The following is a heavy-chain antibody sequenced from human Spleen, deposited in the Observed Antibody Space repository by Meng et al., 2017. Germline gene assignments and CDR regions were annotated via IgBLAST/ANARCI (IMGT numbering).Heavy chain of an antibody. J-gene: IGHJ4*02. CDR1: GGSIRSNGYS. CDR2: IYHSGST. D-gene: IGHD3-10*01. CDR3: ARRRGGSGRDC. Sequence: QLQLQESGPGLVKPSETLSLTCTVSGGSIRSNGYSWDWVRQPPGKGLEWIGAIYHSGSTSYNPSLQSRVTMFVDTSKNQFSLMLTSVTATDTAVYYGARRRGGSGRDCWGQGTLVTVSS. V-gene: IGHV4-39*01.